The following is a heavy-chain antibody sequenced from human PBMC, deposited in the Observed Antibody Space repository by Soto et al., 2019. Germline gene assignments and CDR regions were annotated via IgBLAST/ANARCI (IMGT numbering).Heavy chain of an antibody. CDR1: GDSISSKNNY. Sequence: SETLSLTCTVSGDSISSKNNYVSCLRQPPGEGLEWIGFISYSGTTSYSPSLKSRVAISLDTSKNQFSLSLSSVTAADTAVYYCARGRGYSYGLDPWGQGTLVTVS. CDR3: ARGRGYSYGLDP. CDR2: ISYSGTT. D-gene: IGHD5-18*01. J-gene: IGHJ5*02. V-gene: IGHV4-30-4*01.